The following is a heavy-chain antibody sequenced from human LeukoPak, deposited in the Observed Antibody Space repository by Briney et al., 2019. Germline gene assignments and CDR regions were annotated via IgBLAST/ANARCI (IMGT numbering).Heavy chain of an antibody. CDR1: GYTFTGYY. J-gene: IGHJ6*02. Sequence: GASVKVSCKASGYTFTGYYMHWVRQAPGQGLEWMGWINPDSGGTNFAQKFQGRVTMTRDTSISTAYMELSRLRSDDTAVYYCARFLTDKTINYYDFWSPERYYYYGMDVWGQGTTVTVSS. V-gene: IGHV1-2*02. CDR2: INPDSGGT. CDR3: ARFLTDKTINYYDFWSPERYYYYGMDV. D-gene: IGHD3-3*01.